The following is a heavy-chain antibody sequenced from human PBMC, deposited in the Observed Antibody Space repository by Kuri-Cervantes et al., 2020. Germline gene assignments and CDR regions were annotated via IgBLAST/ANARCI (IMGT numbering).Heavy chain of an antibody. CDR1: GGTFSSYA. D-gene: IGHD3-22*01. Sequence: SVKVSCKASGGTFSSYAISWVRQAPGQGLEWMGGIIPIFGTANYAQKFQGRVTITTDESTSTAYMELSSLRSEDTAVYYCARANYDSTETHYYYMDVWGKGTTVTVSS. CDR2: IIPIFGTA. V-gene: IGHV1-69*05. J-gene: IGHJ6*03. CDR3: ARANYDSTETHYYYMDV.